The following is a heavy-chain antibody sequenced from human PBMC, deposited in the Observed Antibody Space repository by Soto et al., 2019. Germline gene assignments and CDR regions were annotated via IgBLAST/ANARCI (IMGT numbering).Heavy chain of an antibody. Sequence: DVQLVESGGDLVQRGGSLRLSCAASGFPFSSYWMHWVRHTPGKGLDWVARISGDGVTTYYADSVKGRFTVSRDNAKDTLSLKISGLRAEDTAVYYCAREYYGLLTRYYTDYWGQGTLVSVSS. CDR3: AREYYGLLTRYYTDY. J-gene: IGHJ4*02. CDR2: ISGDGVTT. D-gene: IGHD3-9*01. CDR1: GFPFSSYW. V-gene: IGHV3-74*01.